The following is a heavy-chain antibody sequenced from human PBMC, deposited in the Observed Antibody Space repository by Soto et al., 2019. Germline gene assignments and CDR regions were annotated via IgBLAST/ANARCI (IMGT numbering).Heavy chain of an antibody. J-gene: IGHJ5*02. V-gene: IGHV1-3*01. CDR1: GYTFTSYA. D-gene: IGHD2-15*01. CDR3: ARGFCSGGSCNWFDP. CDR2: INAGNGNT. Sequence: ASVKVSCKASGYTFTSYAMHWVRQAPGQRLEWMGWINAGNGNTKYSQKFQGRVTITRDTSASTAYMELSSLRSEDTAVYYCARGFCSGGSCNWFDPWGQGTLVTVSS.